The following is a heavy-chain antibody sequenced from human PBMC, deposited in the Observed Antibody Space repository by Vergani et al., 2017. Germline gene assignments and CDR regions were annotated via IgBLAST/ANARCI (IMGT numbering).Heavy chain of an antibody. Sequence: QVHLVESAGGVVQPGGSLRLSCAASGFTFSNFGMHWIRQAPGKGLEWLAYIGKDGINTRYRDDVKGRFTVSRDNSKVILYLQMDSLRSEDTALYDCAKYLRDSTDGLPDSWGPGTLVIVSS. V-gene: IGHV3-30*02. CDR1: GFTFSNFG. J-gene: IGHJ4*02. D-gene: IGHD2-21*02. CDR2: IGKDGINT. CDR3: AKYLRDSTDGLPDS.